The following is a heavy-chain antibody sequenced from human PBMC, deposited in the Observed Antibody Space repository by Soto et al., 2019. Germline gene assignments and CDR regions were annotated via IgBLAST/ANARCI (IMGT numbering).Heavy chain of an antibody. CDR1: DGSISSYY. D-gene: IGHD1-26*01. CDR3: ARLPTTSYYYMDV. J-gene: IGHJ6*03. V-gene: IGHV4-59*08. Sequence: SETLSLTCTVSDGSISSYYWSWIRQPPGKGLEWIGYIYYSGSTNYNPSLKSRVTISVDTSKNQFSLKLSSVTAADTAVYYCARLPTTSYYYMDVWGKGTTVTVSS. CDR2: IYYSGST.